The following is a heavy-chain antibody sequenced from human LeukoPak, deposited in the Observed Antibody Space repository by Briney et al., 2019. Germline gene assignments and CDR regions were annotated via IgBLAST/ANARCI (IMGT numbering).Heavy chain of an antibody. CDR1: GFTFSSYA. D-gene: IGHD1-26*01. V-gene: IGHV3-23*01. CDR3: AKAGSYSFLNYYYGMDV. J-gene: IGHJ6*02. CDR2: ISGSGGST. Sequence: GGSLRLSCAASGFTFSSYAMSWVRQAPGKGLEWVSAISGSGGSTYYADSGKGRFTIARDNSKNTLYLQMNSLRAEDTAVYYCAKAGSYSFLNYYYGMDVWGQGTTVTVSS.